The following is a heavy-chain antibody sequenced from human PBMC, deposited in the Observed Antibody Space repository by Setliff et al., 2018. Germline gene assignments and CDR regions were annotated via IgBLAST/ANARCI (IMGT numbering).Heavy chain of an antibody. Sequence: PSETLSLTCAAYGGSFSGYYWSWIRQPPGKGLEWIGEINHSGSTNYNPSLKSRVTISVDTSKNQFSLKLSSVTAADTAVYYCAKRHPDYYDSSGNWFDPWGQGTLVTVSS. CDR1: GGSFSGYY. CDR3: AKRHPDYYDSSGNWFDP. V-gene: IGHV4-34*01. CDR2: INHSGST. D-gene: IGHD3-22*01. J-gene: IGHJ5*02.